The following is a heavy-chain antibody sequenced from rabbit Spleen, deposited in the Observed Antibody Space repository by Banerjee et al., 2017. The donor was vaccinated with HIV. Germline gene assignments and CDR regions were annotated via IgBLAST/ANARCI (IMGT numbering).Heavy chain of an antibody. CDR3: ANSDGDDDRYNL. D-gene: IGHD6-1*01. J-gene: IGHJ4*01. CDR2: INAVTGKA. CDR1: GVSFSNKAV. Sequence: QSLEESGGDLVKPGASLTLTCIASGVSFSNKAVMCWVRQAPGKGLEWIACINAVTGKAVYATWAKGRFTISRASSTTVFLQVTSLTDADTATYFCANSDGDDDRYNLWGPGTLVTVS. V-gene: IGHV1S40*01.